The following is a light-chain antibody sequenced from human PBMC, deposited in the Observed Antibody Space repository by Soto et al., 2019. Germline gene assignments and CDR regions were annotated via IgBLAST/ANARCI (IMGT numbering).Light chain of an antibody. CDR1: QSVSSN. CDR2: GVS. V-gene: IGKV3-15*01. J-gene: IGKJ1*01. Sequence: EILMTQSPATLSVSPGERATLSCRASQSVSSNLAWYQQKPGQAPRLLIYGVSTRATDIPARFSGSGSGTDFTLTISRLEPEDFAVYYCQQYGSSGTFGQGTKVDIK. CDR3: QQYGSSGT.